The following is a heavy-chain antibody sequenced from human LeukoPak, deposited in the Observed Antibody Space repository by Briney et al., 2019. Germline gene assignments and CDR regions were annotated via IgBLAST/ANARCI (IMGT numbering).Heavy chain of an antibody. V-gene: IGHV1-18*04. J-gene: IGHJ4*02. D-gene: IGHD2-2*01. CDR3: ARDRGYCSSTSCPPADFDY. CDR2: IGAYNGNT. Sequence: GESLKISCKGSGYSFTSYWIGWVRQAPGQGLEWMGWIGAYNGNTNYAQKLQGRVTMTTDTSTSTAYMELRSLRSDDTAVYYCARDRGYCSSTSCPPADFDYWGQGTLVTVSS. CDR1: GYSFTSYW.